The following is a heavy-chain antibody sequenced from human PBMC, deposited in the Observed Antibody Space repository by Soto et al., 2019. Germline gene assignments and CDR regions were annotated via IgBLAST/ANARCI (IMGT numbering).Heavy chain of an antibody. V-gene: IGHV1-69*02. J-gene: IGHJ3*02. D-gene: IGHD6-13*01. CDR1: GGTFSSYT. CDR2: IIPILGIA. CDR3: AQIPGYSSSWYFYAFDI. Sequence: SVKVSCKASGGTFSSYTISWVRQAPGQGLEWMGRIIPILGIANYAQKFQGRVTITADKSTSTAYMELSSLRSEDTAVYYCAQIPGYSSSWYFYAFDIWGQWTMVTVSS.